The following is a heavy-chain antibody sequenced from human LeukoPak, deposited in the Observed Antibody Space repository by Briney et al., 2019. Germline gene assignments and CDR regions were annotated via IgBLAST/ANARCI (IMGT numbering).Heavy chain of an antibody. CDR3: AKDETMIVVVTFVY. D-gene: IGHD3-22*01. V-gene: IGHV3-23*01. CDR1: GFTFSSYA. Sequence: PGGSLRLSCAASGFTFSSYAMSWVRQAPGKGLEWVSAISGSGGSTYYADSVKGRFTISRDNSKNTLYLQMNSLRAEDTAVYYRAKDETMIVVVTFVYWGQGTLVTVSS. J-gene: IGHJ4*02. CDR2: ISGSGGST.